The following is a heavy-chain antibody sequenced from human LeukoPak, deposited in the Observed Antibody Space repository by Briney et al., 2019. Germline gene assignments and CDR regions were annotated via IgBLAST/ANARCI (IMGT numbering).Heavy chain of an antibody. CDR2: IYSGGST. J-gene: IGHJ3*02. Sequence: QAGGSLRLSCAASGFTFSSYWMSWVRQAPGKGLEWVSVIYSGGSTYYADSVKGRFTISRDNSKNTLYLQMNSLRAEDTAVYYCARVNPACGYAFDIWGQGTMVTVSS. CDR3: ARVNPACGYAFDI. CDR1: GFTFSSYW. D-gene: IGHD2-21*01. V-gene: IGHV3-53*01.